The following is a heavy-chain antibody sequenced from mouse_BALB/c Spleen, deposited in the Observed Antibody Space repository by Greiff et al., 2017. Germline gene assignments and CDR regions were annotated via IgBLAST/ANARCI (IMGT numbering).Heavy chain of an antibody. CDR1: GYTFTSYW. J-gene: IGHJ2*01. CDR2: IYPSDSYT. V-gene: IGHV1-69*02. Sequence: QVQLKQPGAELVRPGASVKLSCKASGYTFTSYWINWVKQRPGQGLEWIGNIYPSDSYTNYNQKFKDKATLTVDKSSSTAYMQLSSPTSEDSAVYYCTRSKYGNYYFDYWGQGTTLTVSS. CDR3: TRSKYGNYYFDY. D-gene: IGHD2-10*02.